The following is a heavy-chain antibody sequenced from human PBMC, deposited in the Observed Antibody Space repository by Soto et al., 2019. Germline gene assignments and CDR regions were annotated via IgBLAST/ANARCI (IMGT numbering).Heavy chain of an antibody. CDR3: ARSTTVASTYWFDP. CDR1: GYTFTSYG. J-gene: IGHJ5*02. CDR2: ISTYNGNT. Sequence: ASVKVSCEASGYTFTSYGISWVRQAPGQGLEWMGWISTYNGNTNYAQKLQGRVTMATDTSTSTAYMELRSLRFDDTAVYYCARSTTVASTYWFDPWGQGTLVTVSS. V-gene: IGHV1-18*01. D-gene: IGHD4-17*01.